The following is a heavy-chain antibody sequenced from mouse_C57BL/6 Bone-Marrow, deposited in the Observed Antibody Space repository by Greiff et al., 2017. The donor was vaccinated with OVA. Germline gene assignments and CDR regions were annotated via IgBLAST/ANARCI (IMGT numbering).Heavy chain of an antibody. CDR2: INPSSGYT. CDR1: GYTFTSYT. J-gene: IGHJ4*01. D-gene: IGHD1-1*01. V-gene: IGHV1-4*01. CDR3: ARPSPLLRGSAMDY. Sequence: QVQLQQSGAELARPGASVKMSCKASGYTFTSYTMHWVKQRPGQGLEWIGYINPSSGYTKYNQKFKDKATLTADKSSSTAYMQLSSLTSEDSAVYYCARPSPLLRGSAMDYWGQGTSVTVSS.